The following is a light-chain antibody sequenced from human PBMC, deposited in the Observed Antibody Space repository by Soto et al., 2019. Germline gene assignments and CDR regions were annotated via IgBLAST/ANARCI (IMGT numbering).Light chain of an antibody. CDR1: RSDIGRYNY. Sequence: QSALAQPASVSGSPGQSITISCTGTRSDIGRYNYVSWYQQHPGEAPKLLIYGNSNRPSGVPDRFSGSKSGTSASLAITGLQAEDEADYYCQSYDNSLSVYVFGTGTKLTVL. CDR3: QSYDNSLSVYV. V-gene: IGLV2-14*03. CDR2: GNS. J-gene: IGLJ1*01.